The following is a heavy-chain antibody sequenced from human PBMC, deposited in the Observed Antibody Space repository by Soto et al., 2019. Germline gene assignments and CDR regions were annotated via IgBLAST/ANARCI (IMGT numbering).Heavy chain of an antibody. CDR3: ARSKGQQLSTFDY. D-gene: IGHD6-13*01. V-gene: IGHV3-21*01. Sequence: GGSLRLSCAASGFTFSSYTMNWVRQAPGKGLEWVASISSRSSYIYYADSMKGRFTVSRDNSKNSLYLQMNSLRVDDTAVYYCARSKGQQLSTFDYWGQGTQVTVSS. CDR2: ISSRSSYI. CDR1: GFTFSSYT. J-gene: IGHJ4*02.